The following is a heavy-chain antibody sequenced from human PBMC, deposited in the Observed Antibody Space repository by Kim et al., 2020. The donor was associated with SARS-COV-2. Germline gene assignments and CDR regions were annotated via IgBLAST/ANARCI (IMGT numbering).Heavy chain of an antibody. CDR2: ISVGTGST. CDR1: GFTFSNYA. V-gene: IGHV3-23*01. CDR3: ATAVSQTYYYGMDV. J-gene: IGHJ6*02. D-gene: IGHD2-8*01. Sequence: GGSLRLSCAASGFTFSNYAMNWVRQAPGKGLEWVSAISVGTGSTYYADPVKGRFTISRDNSKSTLSLQMSSLRAEDTAVYYCATAVSQTYYYGMDVWGQGTTVTVSS.